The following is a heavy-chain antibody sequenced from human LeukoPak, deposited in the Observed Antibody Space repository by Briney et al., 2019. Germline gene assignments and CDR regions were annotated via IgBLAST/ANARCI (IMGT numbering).Heavy chain of an antibody. CDR1: GFTFSSYA. Sequence: GGSLRLSCAASGFTFSSYAMSWVRQAPGKGLAWVSAISGSGSSTYYADSVKGQFTISRDNSKNTLYLQMNSLRAEDTAVYYCAKRRGFSPAFDYWGQGTLVTVSS. J-gene: IGHJ4*02. CDR3: AKRRGFSPAFDY. V-gene: IGHV3-23*01. D-gene: IGHD2-2*01. CDR2: ISGSGSST.